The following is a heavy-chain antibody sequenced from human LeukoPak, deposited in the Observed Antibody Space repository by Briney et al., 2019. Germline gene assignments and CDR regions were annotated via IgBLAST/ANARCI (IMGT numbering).Heavy chain of an antibody. CDR1: GGTFSSYA. Sequence: ASVKVSCKASGGTFSSYAISWVRQAPGQGLEWMGGIIPIFGTATYAQKFQGRVTITTDESTSTAYMELSSLRSEDTAVYYCARSSGDMITFGGVIVSGNALDYWGQGTLVTVSS. J-gene: IGHJ4*02. D-gene: IGHD3-16*02. CDR3: ARSSGDMITFGGVIVSGNALDY. CDR2: IIPIFGTA. V-gene: IGHV1-69*05.